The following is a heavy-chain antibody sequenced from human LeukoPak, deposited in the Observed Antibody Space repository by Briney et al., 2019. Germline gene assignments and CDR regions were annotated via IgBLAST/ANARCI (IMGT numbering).Heavy chain of an antibody. CDR3: ARAVDIVATTPFDL. CDR1: GFTVSSNY. Sequence: GGSLRLSCAASGFTVSSNYMSWVRQTPGKGLEWVSVLYTGGTTCYTDSVKGRFTISRDNSKNTVYLHMNSLRAEDTAVYYCARAVDIVATTPFDLWGQGTMVTVSS. D-gene: IGHD5-12*01. CDR2: LYTGGTT. J-gene: IGHJ3*01. V-gene: IGHV3-66*01.